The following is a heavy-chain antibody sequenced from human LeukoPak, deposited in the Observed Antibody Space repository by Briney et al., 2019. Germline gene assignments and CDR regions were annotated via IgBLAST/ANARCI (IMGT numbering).Heavy chain of an antibody. CDR1: GFTFSSYE. V-gene: IGHV3-48*03. Sequence: GSLRLSCAASGFTFSSYEMNWVRQAPGKGLEWVSYISSSGSTIYYADSVKGRFTISRDNAKNSLYLQMNSLRAEDTAVYYCARLAGDGYNYEYYYYYYYMDVWGKATTVTVSS. CDR2: ISSSGSTI. D-gene: IGHD5-24*01. J-gene: IGHJ6*03. CDR3: ARLAGDGYNYEYYYYYYYMDV.